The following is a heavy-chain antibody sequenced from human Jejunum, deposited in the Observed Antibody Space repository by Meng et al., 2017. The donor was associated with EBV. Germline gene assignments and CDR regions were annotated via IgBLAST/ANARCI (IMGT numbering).Heavy chain of an antibody. J-gene: IGHJ4*02. CDR1: NDFISGYEG. D-gene: IGHD1-14*01. CDR2: INQVGST. Sequence: ESCPDLGSPAGPLSLPCAFSNDFISGYEGWSWVRQPPGKGLEWLGEINQVGSTYYNPSLKSRVTISIDTSKRQFSLRLNSMTAADTAVYYCARASSERLLDYWGQGTLVTVSS. V-gene: IGHV4-4*02. CDR3: ARASSERLLDY.